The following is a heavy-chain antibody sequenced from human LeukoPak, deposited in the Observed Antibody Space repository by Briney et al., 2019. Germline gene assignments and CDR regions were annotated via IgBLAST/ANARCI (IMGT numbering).Heavy chain of an antibody. CDR2: ISAYSDDI. Sequence: ASVKVSCKASGYTFPNYSIIWVRQAPGQGLEWMGWISAYSDDIKYAQKLQGRVTLTTDTSMSTTYMELRSLRSDDTAVYYCAREEVGGSYRDGPDYWGQVTLVTVSS. CDR1: GYTFPNYS. D-gene: IGHD1-26*01. V-gene: IGHV1-18*01. J-gene: IGHJ4*02. CDR3: AREEVGGSYRDGPDY.